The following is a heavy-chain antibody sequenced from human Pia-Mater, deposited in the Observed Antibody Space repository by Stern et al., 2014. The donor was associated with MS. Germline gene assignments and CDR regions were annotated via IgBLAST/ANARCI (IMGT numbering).Heavy chain of an antibody. CDR1: GGSISSYY. D-gene: IGHD4-23*01. V-gene: IGHV4-59*01. CDR3: ARSNYGGNSGAFDI. CDR2: IYYSGST. J-gene: IGHJ3*02. Sequence: VQLVESGPGLVKPSETLSLTCSVSGGSISSYYWSWIRQPPGKGLEWIGYIYYSGSTNYNPSLKSRVTMSLDTSKNQFSLKLNSVTAADTAVYYCARSNYGGNSGAFDIWGQGTMVTVSS.